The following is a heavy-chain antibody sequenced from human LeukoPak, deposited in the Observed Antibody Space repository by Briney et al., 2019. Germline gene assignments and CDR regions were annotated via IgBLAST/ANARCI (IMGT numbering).Heavy chain of an antibody. CDR2: ISYDGSNK. V-gene: IGHV3-30-3*01. D-gene: IGHD3-16*01. CDR1: GFTFSSYA. J-gene: IGHJ4*02. CDR3: ARDRGAEGDLDY. Sequence: GGSLRLSCAASGFTFSSYAMHWVRQAPGKGLEWVAVISYDGSNKYYADSVKGRFTISRDNSKNTLHLQMNSLRAEDTAVYYCARDRGAEGDLDYWGQGTLVTVSS.